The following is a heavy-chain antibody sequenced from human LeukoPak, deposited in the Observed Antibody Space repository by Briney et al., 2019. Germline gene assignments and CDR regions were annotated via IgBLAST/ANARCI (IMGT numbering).Heavy chain of an antibody. D-gene: IGHD3-22*01. CDR1: GFSFSDFG. CDR3: AKPYDTSGTYWAPFDF. CDR2: IFGSRDSI. Sequence: GGSLRLSCAASGFSFSDFGMGWVRQAPGKRLEWVSSIFGSRDSISYANSVKGRFTISRDNAENSLYLQMDSLRVEDTAVYYCAKPYDTSGTYWAPFDFWGQGTLVTVSS. J-gene: IGHJ4*02. V-gene: IGHV3-21*06.